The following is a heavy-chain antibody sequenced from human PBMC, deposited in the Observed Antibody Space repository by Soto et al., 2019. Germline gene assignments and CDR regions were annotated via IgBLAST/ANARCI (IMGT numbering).Heavy chain of an antibody. CDR1: GGTFSSYA. V-gene: IGHV1-69*13. CDR2: IIPIFGTA. D-gene: IGHD4-17*01. J-gene: IGHJ5*02. Sequence: SVKVSCKASGGTFSSYAISWVRQAPGQGLEWMGGIIPIFGTANYAQKFQGRVTITADESTSTAYMELSSLRSEDTAVYYCASHLDYGGNSVISPWGQGTLVTVSS. CDR3: ASHLDYGGNSVISP.